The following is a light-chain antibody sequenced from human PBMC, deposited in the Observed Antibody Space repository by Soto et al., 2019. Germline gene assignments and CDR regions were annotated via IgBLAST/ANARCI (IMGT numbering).Light chain of an antibody. J-gene: IGKJ4*01. Sequence: EVVMIQSPATVSVSQGEGVTLSCRASQTISNDLAWYQQKPGQAPRLLIYGASTRATGVPARFSGGGSGTEFTLTISSLLSEDVAFNCCQQNNKSPPVTFGGETKVDI. CDR1: QTISND. V-gene: IGKV3-15*01. CDR3: QQNNKSPPVT. CDR2: GAS.